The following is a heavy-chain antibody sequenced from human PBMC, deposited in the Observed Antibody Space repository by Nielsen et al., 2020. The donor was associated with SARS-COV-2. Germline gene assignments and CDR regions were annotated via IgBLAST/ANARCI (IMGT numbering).Heavy chain of an antibody. V-gene: IGHV3-30*18. J-gene: IGHJ4*02. CDR2: ISYDGSNK. CDR3: AKSLLDMVVTATFDY. Sequence: GESLKISCAASGFTFSSYGMHWVRQAPGKGLEWVAVISYDGSNKYYADSAKGRFSVSRDNSKNTMYLQMNSLRAEDTAVYYCAKSLLDMVVTATFDYWGQGTLVTVSS. CDR1: GFTFSSYG. D-gene: IGHD2-21*02.